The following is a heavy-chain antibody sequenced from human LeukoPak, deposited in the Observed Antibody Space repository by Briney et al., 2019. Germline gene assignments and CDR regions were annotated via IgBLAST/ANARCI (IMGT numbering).Heavy chain of an antibody. CDR3: ARRFNYYDSSGYYEGSYFDY. D-gene: IGHD3-22*01. V-gene: IGHV1-18*01. CDR1: GYTFTSYG. J-gene: IGHJ4*02. Sequence: ASVKVSCKASGYTFTSYGISWVRQAPGQGLEWMGWISAYAQKFQGRVTMTTDTSTSTAYMELRSLRSDDTAVYYCARRFNYYDSSGYYEGSYFDYWGQGTLVTVSS. CDR2: ISAY.